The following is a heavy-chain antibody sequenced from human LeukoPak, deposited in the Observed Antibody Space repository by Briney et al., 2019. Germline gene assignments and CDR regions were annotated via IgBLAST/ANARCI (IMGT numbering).Heavy chain of an antibody. CDR3: ARGTGTTSGGTAY. Sequence: ASVKVSCKASGYTFTGYYMHWVRQAPGQGLEWMGWINPNSGGTNYAQKFQGRVTMTRDTSISTAYMELSRLRSDDTAVYYCARGTGTTSGGTAYWGQGTLVTVSS. V-gene: IGHV1-2*02. CDR1: GYTFTGYY. D-gene: IGHD1-7*01. CDR2: INPNSGGT. J-gene: IGHJ4*02.